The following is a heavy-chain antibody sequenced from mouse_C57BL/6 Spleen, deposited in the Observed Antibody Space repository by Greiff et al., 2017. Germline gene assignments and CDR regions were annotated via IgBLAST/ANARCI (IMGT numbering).Heavy chain of an antibody. J-gene: IGHJ2*01. D-gene: IGHD2-4*01. CDR1: GYSFTSYY. V-gene: IGHV1-66*01. Sequence: QVQLKQSGPELVKPGASVKISCKASGYSFTSYYIHWAKQRPGQGLEWIGWIYPGSGNTKYNEKFKGKATLTADTSSSTAYMQLSSLTSEDSAVYYCASAYDYVYYFDYWGQGTTLTVSS. CDR2: IYPGSGNT. CDR3: ASAYDYVYYFDY.